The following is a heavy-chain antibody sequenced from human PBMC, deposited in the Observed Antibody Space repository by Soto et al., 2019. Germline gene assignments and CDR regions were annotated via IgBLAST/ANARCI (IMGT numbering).Heavy chain of an antibody. D-gene: IGHD4-17*01. CDR2: IYWDDDK. V-gene: IGHV2-5*02. CDR1: GFSLSTSGVG. Sequence: QITLKESGPPLVKPTQTLTLTCTFSGFSLSTSGVGVGWIRQPPGKALEWLALIYWDDDKRYSPSLKSRLTITKDTSKNRVVLTMTNMDPVDTATYYCAHRRNYGDYVDYWGQGTLVTVSS. J-gene: IGHJ4*02. CDR3: AHRRNYGDYVDY.